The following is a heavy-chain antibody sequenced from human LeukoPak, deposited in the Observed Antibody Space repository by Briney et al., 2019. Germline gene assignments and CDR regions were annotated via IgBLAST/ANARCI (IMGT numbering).Heavy chain of an antibody. CDR1: GGSFSSYA. D-gene: IGHD2-2*01. Sequence: SVKVSCKASGGSFSSYAISWVRQAPGQGLEWMGGIIPIFGTANYAQKFQGRVTITADESTSTAYMELSSLRSEDTAVYYCARDGVVPAAMVGYYYGMDVWGQGTTVTVSS. CDR3: ARDGVVPAAMVGYYYGMDV. J-gene: IGHJ6*02. CDR2: IIPIFGTA. V-gene: IGHV1-69*13.